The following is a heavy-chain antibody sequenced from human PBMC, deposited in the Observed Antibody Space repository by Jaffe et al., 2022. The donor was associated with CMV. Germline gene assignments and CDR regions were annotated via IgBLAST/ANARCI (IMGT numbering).Heavy chain of an antibody. CDR1: GFTFSSYW. CDR3: ASDLDPLEMATITPLGY. Sequence: EVQLVESGGGLVQPGGSLRLSCAASGFTFSSYWMHWVRQAPGKGLVWVSRINSDGSSTSYADSVKGRFTISRDNAKNTLYLQMNSLRAEDTAVYYCASDLDPLEMATITPLGYWGQGTLVTVSS. V-gene: IGHV3-74*01. J-gene: IGHJ4*02. CDR2: INSDGSST. D-gene: IGHD5-12*01.